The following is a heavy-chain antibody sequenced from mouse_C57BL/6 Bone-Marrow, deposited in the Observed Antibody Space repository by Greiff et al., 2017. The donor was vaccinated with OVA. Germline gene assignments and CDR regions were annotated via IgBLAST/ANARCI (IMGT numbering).Heavy chain of an antibody. V-gene: IGHV1-15*01. CDR2: IDPETGGT. Sequence: QVQLKQSGAELVRPGASVTLSCKASGYTFTDYEMHWVKQTPVHGLEWIGAIDPETGGTAYNQKFKGKAILTADKSSSTAYMELRSLTSEDSAVYYCTRLITTVVPPWFAYWGQGTLVTVSA. J-gene: IGHJ3*01. D-gene: IGHD1-1*01. CDR1: GYTFTDYE. CDR3: TRLITTVVPPWFAY.